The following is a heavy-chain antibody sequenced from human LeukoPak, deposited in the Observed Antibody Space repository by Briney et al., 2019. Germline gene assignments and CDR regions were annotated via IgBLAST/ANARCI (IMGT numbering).Heavy chain of an antibody. Sequence: GGSLRLSCIVSGFTLSSYEMSWIRQAPGKGLEWVSYISGSSSTIYYADSVKGRFTISRDNAKNSLYLQMNSLRAEDTAVYYCARTGYGGNSGFDYWGQGTLVTASS. J-gene: IGHJ4*02. V-gene: IGHV3-48*01. CDR3: ARTGYGGNSGFDY. D-gene: IGHD4-23*01. CDR2: ISGSSSTI. CDR1: GFTLSSYE.